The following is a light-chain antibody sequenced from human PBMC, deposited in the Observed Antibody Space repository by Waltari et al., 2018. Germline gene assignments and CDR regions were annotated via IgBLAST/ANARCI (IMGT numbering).Light chain of an antibody. CDR2: AAS. J-gene: IGKJ4*01. CDR3: QQYYSYPVT. CDR1: QGISSY. Sequence: AIRMTQSPSSFSASTGDRVTITCRASQGISSYLAWYQQKPGKAPKLLIYAASTLQRGVPSRFSGSGSGTDFTLTISCLQSEDFATYYCQQYYSYPVTFGGGTKVEIK. V-gene: IGKV1-8*01.